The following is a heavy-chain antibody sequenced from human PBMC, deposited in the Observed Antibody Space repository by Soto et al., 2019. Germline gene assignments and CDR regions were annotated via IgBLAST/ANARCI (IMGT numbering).Heavy chain of an antibody. Sequence: KPSETLSLTCTVSGGSISSYCWSWIRQPPGKGLEWIGYIYYSGSTNYNPSLKSRVTISVGTSKNQFSLKLSSVTAADTAVYYCARDFMVRGILSYGMDVWGQGTTVTVSS. CDR2: IYYSGST. J-gene: IGHJ6*02. CDR3: ARDFMVRGILSYGMDV. D-gene: IGHD3-10*01. V-gene: IGHV4-59*01. CDR1: GGSISSYC.